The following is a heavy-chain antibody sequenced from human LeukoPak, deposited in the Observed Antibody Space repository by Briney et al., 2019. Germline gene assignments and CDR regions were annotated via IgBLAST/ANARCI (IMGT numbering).Heavy chain of an antibody. V-gene: IGHV1-2*02. Sequence: ASVKVSCKASGYTFTGYYMHWVRQAPGQGLDWMGWINPNSGGTNYAQKFQGRVTMTRDPSISTAYMELSRLRSDDTAVYYCARERAAAGTVFSDAFDIWGQGTMVTVSS. CDR3: ARERAAAGTVFSDAFDI. CDR1: GYTFTGYY. CDR2: INPNSGGT. D-gene: IGHD6-13*01. J-gene: IGHJ3*02.